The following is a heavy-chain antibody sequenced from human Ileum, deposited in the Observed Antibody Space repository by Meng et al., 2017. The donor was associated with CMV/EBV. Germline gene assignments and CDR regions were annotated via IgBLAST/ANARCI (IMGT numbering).Heavy chain of an antibody. CDR2: TRFDGNI. D-gene: IGHD3-10*02. V-gene: IGHV3-30*02. CDR3: VKDGGLPGTIFFAFDV. CDR1: GFSFSNNG. J-gene: IGHJ3*01. Sequence: GESLKISCAASGFSFSNNGMHWVRQAPGKGLEWVAFTRFDGNIFYPDSLKGRFTISRDNFNSMLYLQMDSLRAEDTALYYCVKDGGLPGTIFFAFDVWGQGTMVTVSS.